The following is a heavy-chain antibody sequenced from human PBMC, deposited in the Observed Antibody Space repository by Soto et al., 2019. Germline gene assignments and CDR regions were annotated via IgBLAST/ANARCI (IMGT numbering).Heavy chain of an antibody. CDR2: IFYSGTT. J-gene: IGHJ6*02. CDR3: AGDLWVETELYFYGMCV. CDR1: GDSISSADYY. Sequence: QVQLQESGPGLVRPSQTLSLTCTVSGDSISSADYYWSWIRQTPGKGLEWIGHIFYSGTTYYNPSLKSRLTISVDTSKHHCSLRLTSVTAADTAVYYCAGDLWVETELYFYGMCVWGQGTTVTVSS. D-gene: IGHD2-8*01. V-gene: IGHV4-30-4*01.